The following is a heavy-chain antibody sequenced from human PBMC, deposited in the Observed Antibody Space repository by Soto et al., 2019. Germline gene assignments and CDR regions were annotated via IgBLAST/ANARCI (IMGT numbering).Heavy chain of an antibody. D-gene: IGHD3-3*01. CDR3: ARHMATIFGVRYNWFDP. J-gene: IGHJ5*02. V-gene: IGHV4-59*08. Sequence: SETLSLTCTVSGGSISSYYWSWLRQPPGKGLEWIGYIYYSGSTNYNPSLKSRVTISVDTSKNQFSLKLSSVTAADTAVYYCARHMATIFGVRYNWFDPWGQGTLVTVSS. CDR1: GGSISSYY. CDR2: IYYSGST.